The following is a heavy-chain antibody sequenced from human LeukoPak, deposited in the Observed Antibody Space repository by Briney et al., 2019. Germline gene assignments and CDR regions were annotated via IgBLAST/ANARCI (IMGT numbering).Heavy chain of an antibody. V-gene: IGHV4-59*06. J-gene: IGHJ4*02. CDR1: GGSISSYY. CDR2: IYYSGSA. CDR3: ARQSQLRFFDY. D-gene: IGHD3-3*01. Sequence: SETLSLTCTVSGGSISSYYWSWIRQHPGKGLEWIGYIYYSGSAYYNPSLKSRVTISVDTSKNQFSLKLSSVTAADTAVYYCARQSQLRFFDYWGQGTLVTVSS.